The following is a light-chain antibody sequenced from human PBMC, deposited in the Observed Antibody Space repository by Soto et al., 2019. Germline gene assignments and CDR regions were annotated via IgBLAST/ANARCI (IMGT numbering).Light chain of an antibody. CDR3: QQYNDWPPA. CDR1: QSVSSN. V-gene: IGKV3-15*01. J-gene: IGKJ4*01. CDR2: GAS. Sequence: EIVLTQSPATLSLSPGERATLFCRASQSVSSNYVAWFHQKPGQAPRFLIYGASTRATGIPARFRGSGSGTEFTLTIDSLQSEDFAVYYCQQYNDWPPAFGGGTKVDIK.